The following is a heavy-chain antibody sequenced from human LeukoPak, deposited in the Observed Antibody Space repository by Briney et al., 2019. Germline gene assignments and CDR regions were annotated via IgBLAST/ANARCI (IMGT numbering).Heavy chain of an antibody. Sequence: ESLKISCKGFGYKGSGYTFTSDWIGWVRQMPGKGLEWMGIIYPGDSDTRYSPSFQGQVTISADNSISTAYLQWSSLKASDTAIYYCARHVRGWYIDFWGQGTLVTVSS. CDR1: GYTFTSDW. CDR3: ARHVRGWYIDF. CDR2: IYPGDSDT. V-gene: IGHV5-51*01. D-gene: IGHD6-19*01. J-gene: IGHJ4*02.